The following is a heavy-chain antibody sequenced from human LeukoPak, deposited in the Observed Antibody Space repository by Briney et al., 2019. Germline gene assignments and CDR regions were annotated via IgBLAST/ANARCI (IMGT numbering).Heavy chain of an antibody. V-gene: IGHV3-23*01. Sequence: GGSLRLSCAASGFTFSSYAMSWVRQAPGKGLEWVSAISGNGGSTYYADSVKGRFTISRDNSKNTLYLQMNSLRAEDTAVYYCAKGRRDGYNWAPFDYWGQGTLVTVSS. CDR1: GFTFSSYA. J-gene: IGHJ4*02. CDR3: AKGRRDGYNWAPFDY. CDR2: ISGNGGST. D-gene: IGHD5-24*01.